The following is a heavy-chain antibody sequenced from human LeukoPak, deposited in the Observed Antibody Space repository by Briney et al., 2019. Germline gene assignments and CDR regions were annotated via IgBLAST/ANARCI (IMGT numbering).Heavy chain of an antibody. V-gene: IGHV5-51*01. CDR2: IYPGDSDT. D-gene: IGHD3-22*01. J-gene: IGHJ4*02. CDR1: GYSFTSYW. Sequence: GESLKISCKGSGYSFTSYWIGWVRQMPGKGLEWMGIIYPGDSDTRYSPSFQGQVTISADKSISTAYLQWSSLNASDTAMYYCARGGYYYDSSGYCLGDFDYWGQGTLVTVSS. CDR3: ARGGYYYDSSGYCLGDFDY.